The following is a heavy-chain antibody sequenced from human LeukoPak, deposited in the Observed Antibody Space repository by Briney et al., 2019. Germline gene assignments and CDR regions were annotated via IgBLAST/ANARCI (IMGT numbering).Heavy chain of an antibody. D-gene: IGHD4-23*01. CDR3: ARDKATVVTRDYYYGMDV. CDR1: GGTFSSSA. V-gene: IGHV1-69*13. CDR2: IIPIFGTA. Sequence: GASVKVSCKASGGTFSSSAISWVRQAPGQGLEWMGGIIPIFGTANYAQKFQGRVTITADESTSTAYMELSSLRSEDTAVYYCARDKATVVTRDYYYGMDVWGQGTTVTVSS. J-gene: IGHJ6*02.